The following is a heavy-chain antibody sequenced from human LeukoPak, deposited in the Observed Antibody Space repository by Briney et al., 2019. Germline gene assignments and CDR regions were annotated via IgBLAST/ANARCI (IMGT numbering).Heavy chain of an antibody. Sequence: ASVKVSCKASGYTFTGYYMHWVRQAPGQGLEWMGWINPNSGGTNYAQKFQGRVTMTRDTSISTAYMELSRLRSDDTAVYYCARQIPSVRYYDSSGRNWFDPWGQGTLVTVSS. CDR1: GYTFTGYY. CDR2: INPNSGGT. CDR3: ARQIPSVRYYDSSGRNWFDP. V-gene: IGHV1-2*02. D-gene: IGHD3-22*01. J-gene: IGHJ5*02.